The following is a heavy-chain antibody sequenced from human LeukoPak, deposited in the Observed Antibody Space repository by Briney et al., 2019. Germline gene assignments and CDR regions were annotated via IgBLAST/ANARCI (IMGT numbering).Heavy chain of an antibody. D-gene: IGHD6-13*01. CDR2: IKGDGSEK. CDR1: GFALSNFW. J-gene: IGHJ5*02. V-gene: IGHV3-7*01. Sequence: GGSLRLSCTASGFALSNFWMTWVRQAPGKGLEWVASIKGDGSEKHYVDSVRGRFAISRDNAKNSLFLQMNSLRVEDTAVYYCARDRGIAATKTVGWFDPWGQGTLVTVSS. CDR3: ARDRGIAATKTVGWFDP.